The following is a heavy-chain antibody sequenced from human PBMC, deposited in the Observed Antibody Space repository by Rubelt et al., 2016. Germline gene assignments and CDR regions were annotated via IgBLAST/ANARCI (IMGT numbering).Heavy chain of an antibody. Sequence: GGVVQPGRSLRLSCAASGFTFSSYGLHWVRPAPGQGLEWVAVIWYDGSNKYYADSVKGRFTISRDNSKNTLYLQMNSLRAEDTAVYYCARRDGYNWDDAFDIWGQGTMVTVSS. CDR3: ARRDGYNWDDAFDI. CDR2: IWYDGSNK. CDR1: GFTFSSYG. D-gene: IGHD5-24*01. J-gene: IGHJ3*02. V-gene: IGHV3-33*01.